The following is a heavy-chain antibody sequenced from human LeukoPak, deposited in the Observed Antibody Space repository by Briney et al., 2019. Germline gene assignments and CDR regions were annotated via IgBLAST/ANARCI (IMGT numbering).Heavy chain of an antibody. CDR2: IYSGGST. CDR1: GFTVSSNY. CDR3: ARTPDYGDYVRRDAFDI. V-gene: IGHV3-53*01. D-gene: IGHD4-17*01. Sequence: GGSLRLSCAASGFTVSSNYMSWVRQAPGKGLEWVSVIYSGGSTYYADSVKGRFTISRDNSKNTLYLQMNSLRAEDTAVYYCARTPDYGDYVRRDAFDIWGQGTMVTVSS. J-gene: IGHJ3*02.